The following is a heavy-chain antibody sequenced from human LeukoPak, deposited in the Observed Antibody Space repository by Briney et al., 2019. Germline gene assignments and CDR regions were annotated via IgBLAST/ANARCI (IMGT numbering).Heavy chain of an antibody. CDR3: ASEGLRLGELSHDY. CDR1: GGSISSSSYY. J-gene: IGHJ4*02. Sequence: SETLSLTCTVSGGSISSSSYYWGWIRQPPGKGLEWIGSIYYSGSTYYNPSLKSRVTISVDTSKNQFSLKLSSVTAADTAVYYCASEGLRLGELSHDYWGQGTLVTVSS. D-gene: IGHD3-16*02. CDR2: IYYSGST. V-gene: IGHV4-39*01.